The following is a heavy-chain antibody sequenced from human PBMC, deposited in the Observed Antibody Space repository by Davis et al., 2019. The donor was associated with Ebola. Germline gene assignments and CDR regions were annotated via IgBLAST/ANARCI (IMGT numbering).Heavy chain of an antibody. J-gene: IGHJ4*02. V-gene: IGHV3-48*03. Sequence: GESLKISCAASGFTFSSYAMSWVRQAPGKGLEWVSAISSSGSTIYYADSVKGRFTISRDNAKNSLYLQMNSLRAEDTAVYYCARDPGDCTNGVCSNGFDYWGQGTLVTVSS. D-gene: IGHD2-8*01. CDR1: GFTFSSYA. CDR2: ISSSGSTI. CDR3: ARDPGDCTNGVCSNGFDY.